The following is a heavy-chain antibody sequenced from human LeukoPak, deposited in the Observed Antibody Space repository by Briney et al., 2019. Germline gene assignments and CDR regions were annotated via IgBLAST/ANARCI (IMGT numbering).Heavy chain of an antibody. CDR2: IIPIFGTA. Sequence: SVKVSCKASGYTFTSYDINWVRQAPGQGLEWMGGIIPIFGTANYAQKFQGRVTITADESTSTAYMELSSLRSEDTAVYYCARDGDGYNRNDAFDTWGQGTMVTVSS. J-gene: IGHJ3*02. CDR3: ARDGDGYNRNDAFDT. CDR1: GYTFTSYD. D-gene: IGHD5-24*01. V-gene: IGHV1-69*13.